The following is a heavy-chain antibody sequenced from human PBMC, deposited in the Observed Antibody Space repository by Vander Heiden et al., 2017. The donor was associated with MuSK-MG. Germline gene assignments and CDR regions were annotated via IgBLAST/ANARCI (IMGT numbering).Heavy chain of an antibody. CDR3: AREWD. CDR1: GFTFSSYW. J-gene: IGHJ4*01. Sequence: EVQLVESGGGLVQPGGSLRLSCVVSGFTFSSYWMTWVRQAPGKGLEWVANIKQDGSEKYYVDSVKGRFTISRDNAKNSLYLQMNSLRAEDTAMYYCAREWDWGHGTLVTVSS. CDR2: IKQDGSEK. V-gene: IGHV3-7*03.